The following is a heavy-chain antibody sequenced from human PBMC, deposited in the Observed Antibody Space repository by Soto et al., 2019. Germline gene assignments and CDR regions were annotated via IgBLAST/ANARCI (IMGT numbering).Heavy chain of an antibody. V-gene: IGHV1-18*01. CDR3: ARVIPGAEAWFDP. CDR1: GNTFTNFG. D-gene: IGHD2-2*01. J-gene: IGHJ5*02. CDR2: ISAYTDDP. Sequence: ASVKVSCKASGNTFTNFGVTWVRQAPGQGLEWMGWISAYTDDPNYAQKFQGRVTMTIDTSTSTAYLDLRSLTSDDTAVYYCARVIPGAEAWFDPWGQGTLVTGS.